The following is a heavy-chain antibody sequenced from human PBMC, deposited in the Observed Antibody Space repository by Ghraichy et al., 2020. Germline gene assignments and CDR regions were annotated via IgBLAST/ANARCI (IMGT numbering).Heavy chain of an antibody. Sequence: SGPTLVKPTQTLTLTCTFSGFSLSTSGVGVGWIRQPPGKALEWLALIYWDDDKRYSPSLKSRLTITKDTSKNQVVLTMTNMDPVDTATYYCAHSRRVYRGYVRSDAFDIWGQGTMVTVSS. CDR3: AHSRRVYRGYVRSDAFDI. J-gene: IGHJ3*02. CDR1: GFSLSTSGVG. CDR2: IYWDDDK. D-gene: IGHD5-12*01. V-gene: IGHV2-5*02.